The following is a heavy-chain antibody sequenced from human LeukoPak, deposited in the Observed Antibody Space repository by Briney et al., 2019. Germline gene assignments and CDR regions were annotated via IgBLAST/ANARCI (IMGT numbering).Heavy chain of an antibody. D-gene: IGHD2-21*02. J-gene: IGHJ4*02. CDR1: GFTFDDYA. CDR3: AKVGPYCGGDCYSIPLYFDY. Sequence: QAGGSLRLSCAASGFTFDDYAMHWVRQAPGKGLEWASGISWNSGSIGYADSVKGRFTISRDNAKNSLYLQMNSLRAEDTALYYCAKVGPYCGGDCYSIPLYFDYWGQGTLVTVSS. CDR2: ISWNSGSI. V-gene: IGHV3-9*01.